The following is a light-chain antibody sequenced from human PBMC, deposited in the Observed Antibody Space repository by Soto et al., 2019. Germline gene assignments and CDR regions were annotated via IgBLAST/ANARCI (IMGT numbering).Light chain of an antibody. V-gene: IGKV1-5*03. CDR2: KVS. CDR3: QQYKSYPWT. J-gene: IGKJ1*01. CDR1: ENIKNW. Sequence: QMTQSPSTLAASVGGIVPITRRVSENIKNWLAWYQQKPGEAPKVLIYKVSSLETGVPSRFSGSGSGTEFGLTISSLQPDDFATYYCQQYKSYPWTFGQGTKVDIK.